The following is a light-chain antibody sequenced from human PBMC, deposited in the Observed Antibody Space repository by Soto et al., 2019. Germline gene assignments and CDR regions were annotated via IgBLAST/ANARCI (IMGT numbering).Light chain of an antibody. J-gene: IGKJ1*01. CDR2: DTS. V-gene: IGKV3-20*01. Sequence: EIVLTQSPGTLSLSPGERATLSCRASQSVSSSYLAWYQQKPGQAPRRLIYDTSSRATGIPDRFSGSGSGTDFTLAISRLEPEGFAVYYCQQCGSSPSFGQGTKVELK. CDR3: QQCGSSPS. CDR1: QSVSSSY.